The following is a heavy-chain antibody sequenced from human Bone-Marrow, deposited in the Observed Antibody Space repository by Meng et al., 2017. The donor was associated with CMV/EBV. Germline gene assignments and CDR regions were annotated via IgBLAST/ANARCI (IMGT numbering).Heavy chain of an antibody. J-gene: IGHJ4*02. CDR1: GFTFSSYS. D-gene: IGHD3-3*01. CDR3: AKVDEDFWSGYVDY. CDR2: ISGSGGST. Sequence: GESLKISCAASGFTFSSYSMNWVRQAPGKGLEWVSAISGSGGSTYYADFVKGRFTISRDNSKNTLYLQMNSLRAEDTAVYYCAKVDEDFWSGYVDYWGQGTLVTVSS. V-gene: IGHV3-23*01.